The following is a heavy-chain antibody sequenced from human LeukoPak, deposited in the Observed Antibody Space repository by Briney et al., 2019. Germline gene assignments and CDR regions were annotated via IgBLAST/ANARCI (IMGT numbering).Heavy chain of an antibody. CDR1: GYTFTSYD. D-gene: IGHD3-22*01. CDR3: ARGFNRYYYDSSGYYWD. V-gene: IGHV1-8*01. CDR2: MYPNSGNT. Sequence: ASVKVSCKASGYTFTSYDINWVRQATGQGLEWMGWMYPNSGNTGYAQKFQGRVTMTRNTSISTAYMELSSLRSEDTAVYYCARGFNRYYYDSSGYYWDWGQGTLVTVSS. J-gene: IGHJ4*02.